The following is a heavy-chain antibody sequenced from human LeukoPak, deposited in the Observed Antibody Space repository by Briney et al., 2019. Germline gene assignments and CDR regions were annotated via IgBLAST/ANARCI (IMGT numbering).Heavy chain of an antibody. V-gene: IGHV3-23*01. Sequence: GGSVRLSCAASGFTFSNYAMTWVRQAPGMGLEWVSTISSGGGGSTFYADSVKGRFTISRDNSKNTLYLQMNSLRVEDTAVYYCAKGGQPYYFDYLGQGALVTVSS. CDR1: GFTFSNYA. CDR2: ISSGGGGST. D-gene: IGHD3-16*01. J-gene: IGHJ4*02. CDR3: AKGGQPYYFDY.